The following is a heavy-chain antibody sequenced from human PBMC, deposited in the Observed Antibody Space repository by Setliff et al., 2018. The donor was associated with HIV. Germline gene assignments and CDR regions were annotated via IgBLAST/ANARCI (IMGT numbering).Heavy chain of an antibody. CDR2: IFYSGNT. Sequence: ETLSLTCTVSGDSMSSSSYYWGWIRQPPGKGLEWIGSIFYSGNTYYKPSLKSRVTISVDTSKNQFSLKLSSVTAADTAVYYCARPQYPGYYFDYWGQGTLVTVSS. CDR3: ARPQYPGYYFDY. D-gene: IGHD2-2*01. J-gene: IGHJ4*02. V-gene: IGHV4-39*01. CDR1: GDSMSSSSYY.